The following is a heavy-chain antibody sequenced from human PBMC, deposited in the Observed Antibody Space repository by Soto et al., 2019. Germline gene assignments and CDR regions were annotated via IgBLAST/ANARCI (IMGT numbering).Heavy chain of an antibody. Sequence: ASVKVSCKTSGYIFTDYATHWVRQTPGQGLEWMGFVNPNGGSAHDAQSFEGRVTLTNDTSTSTFYIELSSMRPEDTAVYYCAREENCRGGTCYSEYFHHWGQGTPVTVSS. CDR2: VNPNGGSA. CDR3: AREENCRGGTCYSEYFHH. J-gene: IGHJ1*01. CDR1: GYIFTDYA. D-gene: IGHD2-15*01. V-gene: IGHV1-46*01.